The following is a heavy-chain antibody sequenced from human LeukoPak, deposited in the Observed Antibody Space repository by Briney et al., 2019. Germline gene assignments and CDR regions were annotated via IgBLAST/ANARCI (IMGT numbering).Heavy chain of an antibody. CDR2: ISYDGSNK. CDR1: GFTFSSHA. CDR3: ASRFDY. Sequence: PGGSLRLSCAASGFTFSSHAMHWVRQAPGKGLEWVAVISYDGSNKYYADSVKGRFTISRDNSKNTLYLQMNSLRAEDTAVYYCASRFDYWGQGTLVTVSS. V-gene: IGHV3-30*04. J-gene: IGHJ4*02.